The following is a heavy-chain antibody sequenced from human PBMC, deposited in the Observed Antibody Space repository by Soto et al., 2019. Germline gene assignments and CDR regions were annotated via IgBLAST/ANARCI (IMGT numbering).Heavy chain of an antibody. CDR3: VRGDGDYYDGNGYLGRH. J-gene: IGHJ4*02. CDR1: GFTLSNHY. V-gene: IGHV3-74*01. CDR2: IKSDGSWA. Sequence: GGSLRLSCVASGFTLSNHYMDWVRQAPGKGLEWVSRIKSDGSWALYADSMEGRLTISRDNAKNTLYLQMNSLRAEDTAVYYCVRGDGDYYDGNGYLGRHWGQGTLVTVSS. D-gene: IGHD3-22*01.